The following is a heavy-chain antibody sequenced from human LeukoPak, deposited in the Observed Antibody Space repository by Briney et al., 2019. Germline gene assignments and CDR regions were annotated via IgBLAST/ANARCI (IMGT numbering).Heavy chain of an antibody. D-gene: IGHD7-27*01. Sequence: GGSLRLSCAASGFTFSGWTMIWVRQAPGKGLEWVSIISESGETTYYADSVKGRFTISRDNSKDRLYLQMDSLRAEDTAVYYCTRDPNWGSGYWGQGTLVTVSS. CDR2: ISESGETT. J-gene: IGHJ4*02. V-gene: IGHV3-23*01. CDR1: GFTFSGWT. CDR3: TRDPNWGSGY.